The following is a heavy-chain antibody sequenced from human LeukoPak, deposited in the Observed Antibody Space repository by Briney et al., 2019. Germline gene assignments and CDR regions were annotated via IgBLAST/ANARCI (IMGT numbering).Heavy chain of an antibody. CDR2: ISAYNGNT. CDR3: ARDGASWVTSDAFDI. V-gene: IGHV1-18*01. D-gene: IGHD2-21*01. J-gene: IGHJ3*02. Sequence: GASVKVSCKASGYTFTSYGISWVRQAPGQGLEWMGWISAYNGNTNYAQKLQGRVTMTTDTSTSTAYMELRSLRSDDTAVYYCARDGASWVTSDAFDIWAKGQWSPSLQ. CDR1: GYTFTSYG.